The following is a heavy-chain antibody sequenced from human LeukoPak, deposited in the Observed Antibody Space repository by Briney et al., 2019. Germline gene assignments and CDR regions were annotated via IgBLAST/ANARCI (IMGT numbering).Heavy chain of an antibody. CDR3: ARGRPHGNDY. J-gene: IGHJ4*02. Sequence: GGSLRLSCAASGFTFSSYWMSWVRQAPGKGLEWVANIKQDGSEKYYVDSVKGRFSISRDNAKNTLYLQMNSLRVEDTAVYYCARGRPHGNDYWGQGTLVTVSS. V-gene: IGHV3-7*01. CDR1: GFTFSSYW. D-gene: IGHD4-23*01. CDR2: IKQDGSEK.